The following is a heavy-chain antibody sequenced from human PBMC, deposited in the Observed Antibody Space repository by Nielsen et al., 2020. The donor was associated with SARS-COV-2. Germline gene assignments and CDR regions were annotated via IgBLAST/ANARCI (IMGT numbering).Heavy chain of an antibody. Sequence: ASVKVSCKASDYSFSDYGISWVRQAPGQGLEWMGWISGDSGNTMYAEKFQGRVTLTTETSTSTAYMEVTSLRADDTAVYYCARDRQYNWIDYNGMDVWGQGSTVTVSS. CDR3: ARDRQYNWIDYNGMDV. CDR1: DYSFSDYG. V-gene: IGHV1-18*01. CDR2: ISGDSGNT. J-gene: IGHJ6*02. D-gene: IGHD1-1*01.